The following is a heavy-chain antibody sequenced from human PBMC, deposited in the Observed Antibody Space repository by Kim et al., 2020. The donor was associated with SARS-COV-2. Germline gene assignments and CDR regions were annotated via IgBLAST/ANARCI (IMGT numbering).Heavy chain of an antibody. V-gene: IGHV1-69*13. Sequence: SVKVSCKASGGTFSSYAISWVRQAPGQGLEWMGGIIPIFGTANYAQKFQGRVTITADESTSTAYMELSSLRSEDTAVYYCARRITMVRGTLTYYYYGMDVWGQGTTVTVSS. CDR1: GGTFSSYA. D-gene: IGHD3-10*01. J-gene: IGHJ6*02. CDR3: ARRITMVRGTLTYYYYGMDV. CDR2: IIPIFGTA.